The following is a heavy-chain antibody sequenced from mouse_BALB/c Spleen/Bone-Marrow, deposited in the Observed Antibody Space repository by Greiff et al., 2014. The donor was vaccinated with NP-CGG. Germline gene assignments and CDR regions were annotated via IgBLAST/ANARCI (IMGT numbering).Heavy chain of an antibody. D-gene: IGHD2-14*01. V-gene: IGHV1S56*01. CDR3: ARDYRYDAWFAY. CDR1: GYTFTSYY. CDR2: IYPGNVNT. J-gene: IGHJ3*01. Sequence: LVESGPELVKPGASVRISCKASGYTFTSYYIHWVKQRPGQGLEWIGWIYPGNVNTKYNEKFKGKATLTADKSSSTAYMQLSSLTSEDSAVYFCARDYRYDAWFAYWSQGTLVTVSA.